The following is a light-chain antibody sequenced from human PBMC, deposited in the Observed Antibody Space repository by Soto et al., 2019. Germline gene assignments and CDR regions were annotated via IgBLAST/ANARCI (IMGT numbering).Light chain of an antibody. CDR1: QSVSSS. J-gene: IGKJ1*01. CDR3: QQYNNWWT. V-gene: IGKV3-15*01. CDR2: GAS. Sequence: EVVMTQSPATLSVSPGERATLSCRASQSVSSSLAWYQQKPGQAPRLLIYGASTRATGIPARFSGSGSETEFTLTISRLQSEDFAVYDCQQYNNWWTFGQGTKVEIK.